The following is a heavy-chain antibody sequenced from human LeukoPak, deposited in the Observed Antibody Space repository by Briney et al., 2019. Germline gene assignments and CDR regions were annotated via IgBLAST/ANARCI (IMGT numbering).Heavy chain of an antibody. CDR2: FSPSGGGT. CDR3: AELGITMIGGV. J-gene: IGHJ6*04. Sequence: GGSLRLSCAASGFTFSNYAMSWVRQAPGKGLEWVSAFSPSGGGTYYADSVKGRFTISRDNAKNSLYLQMNSLGAEDTAVYYCAELGITMIGGVWGKGTTVTISS. CDR1: GFTFSNYA. D-gene: IGHD3-10*02. V-gene: IGHV3-23*01.